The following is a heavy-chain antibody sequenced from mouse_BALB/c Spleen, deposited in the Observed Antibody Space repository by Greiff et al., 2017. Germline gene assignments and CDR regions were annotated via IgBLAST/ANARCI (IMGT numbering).Heavy chain of an antibody. CDR1: GYSITSDYA. CDR3: ARSLYGTTGFAY. Sequence: EVKLQESGPGLVKPSQSLSLTCTVTGYSITSDYAWYWIRQFPGNKLEWMGYISYSGSTSYNPSLKSRISITRDTSKNQFFLQLNSVTTEDTATYYCARSLYGTTGFAYWGQGTLVTVSA. CDR2: ISYSGST. J-gene: IGHJ3*01. D-gene: IGHD1-1*01. V-gene: IGHV3-2*02.